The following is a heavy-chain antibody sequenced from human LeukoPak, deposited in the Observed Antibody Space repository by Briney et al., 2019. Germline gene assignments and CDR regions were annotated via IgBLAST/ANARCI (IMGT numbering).Heavy chain of an antibody. Sequence: GGYLRLSCGASGFTFSTYWMHWVRQAPGKGLVWVSRISPDGSATGYADSVRGRFTISRDNAKNTLYLQMNSLRAEDTAVYYCTRDFDAATGYWGQGTLVTVSS. CDR2: ISPDGSAT. D-gene: IGHD3-9*01. CDR1: GFTFSTYW. V-gene: IGHV3-74*01. CDR3: TRDFDAATGY. J-gene: IGHJ4*02.